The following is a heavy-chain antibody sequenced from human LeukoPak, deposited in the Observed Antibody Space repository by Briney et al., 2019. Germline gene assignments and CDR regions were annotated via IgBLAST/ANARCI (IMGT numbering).Heavy chain of an antibody. V-gene: IGHV4-59*01. Sequence: SETLSLTCTVSGGSISSYYWSWLRQPPGKGLEWIGYIYYSGSTNYNPSLKSRVTISVDTSKNQFSLKLSSVTAADTAVYYCAREPTYCSGGSCYMYYFDYWGQGTLVTVSS. J-gene: IGHJ4*02. CDR2: IYYSGST. CDR1: GGSISSYY. CDR3: AREPTYCSGGSCYMYYFDY. D-gene: IGHD2-15*01.